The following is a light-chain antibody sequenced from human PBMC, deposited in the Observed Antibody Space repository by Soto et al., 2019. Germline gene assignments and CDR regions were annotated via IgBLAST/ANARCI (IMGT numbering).Light chain of an antibody. CDR2: AAS. Sequence: DLQMTQSPTSLSASVGDRVTITCRASQGIRNFVAWYQQKPGKAPKLLIYAASTLQSGVPSRFSGSGSGTDFTLTINSLQPEDVATYSCQKYSSVPVFGPGTKVESK. V-gene: IGKV1-27*01. CDR1: QGIRNF. J-gene: IGKJ3*01. CDR3: QKYSSVPV.